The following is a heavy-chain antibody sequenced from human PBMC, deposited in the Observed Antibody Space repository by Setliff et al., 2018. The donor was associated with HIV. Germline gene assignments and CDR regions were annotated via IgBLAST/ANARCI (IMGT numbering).Heavy chain of an antibody. V-gene: IGHV4-39*07. CDR1: GGSITSSTYY. CDR3: ARDHKYYYDSSGLDY. CDR2: IFYSGST. D-gene: IGHD3-22*01. Sequence: KSSETLSLTCTVSGGSITSSTYYWDWIRQPPGKGLEWIGSIFYSGSTYYNPSVKSRVTISIDTSKNQFSLRLSSVTAADTAVYYCARDHKYYYDSSGLDYWGQGTLVTVS. J-gene: IGHJ4*02.